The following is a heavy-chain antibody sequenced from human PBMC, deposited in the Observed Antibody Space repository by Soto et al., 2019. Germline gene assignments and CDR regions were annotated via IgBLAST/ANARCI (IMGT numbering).Heavy chain of an antibody. Sequence: ASVKVSCKASGYTFTGHYIHWVRQAPGQGLQWMGWINPNNGDTNYAQNFQGRVTMTRDTSISTAYMELSGLRSDDTAVYYCARVHTYYYYSGSFDYWGQGTLVTVSS. CDR2: INPNNGDT. CDR3: ARVHTYYYYSGSFDY. D-gene: IGHD2-15*01. J-gene: IGHJ4*02. V-gene: IGHV1-2*02. CDR1: GYTFTGHY.